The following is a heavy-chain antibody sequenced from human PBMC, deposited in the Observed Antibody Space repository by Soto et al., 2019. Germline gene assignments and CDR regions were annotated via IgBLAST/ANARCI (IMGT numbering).Heavy chain of an antibody. V-gene: IGHV3-13*01. D-gene: IGHD2-8*01. J-gene: IGHJ4*02. CDR2: IGPAGDT. CDR3: ARDHLRGLVFILYYWCLPFDFDS. Sequence: GGSLRLSCAASGFTFSSYDMHWVRQVIGRGLEWVSGIGPAGDTYYPGSVKGRFTISRENAKNSLYLQMNSLRAGDTAVYHCARDHLRGLVFILYYWCLPFDFDSWGQGTLVTVSS. CDR1: GFTFSSYD.